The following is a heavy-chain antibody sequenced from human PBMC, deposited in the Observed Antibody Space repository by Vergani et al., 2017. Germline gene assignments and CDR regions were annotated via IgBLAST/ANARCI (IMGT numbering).Heavy chain of an antibody. Sequence: QVQLVQSGAEVKKPGASVKVSCKASGYTFTSYAMHWVRQAPGQRLEWMGWINAGNGNTKYSQKFQGRVTITRDTSASTAYMELGSLRSEDTAVYYCAKVKESSWLDKAFDIWGQGTMVTVSS. D-gene: IGHD6-13*01. CDR2: INAGNGNT. V-gene: IGHV1-3*01. J-gene: IGHJ3*02. CDR1: GYTFTSYA. CDR3: AKVKESSWLDKAFDI.